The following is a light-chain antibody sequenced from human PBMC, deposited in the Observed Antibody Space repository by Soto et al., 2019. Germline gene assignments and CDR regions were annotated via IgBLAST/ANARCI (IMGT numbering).Light chain of an antibody. Sequence: QSALTQPASVSGSPGQSITISCTGTSSDVGGYKYVSWYQQHPGKAPKLMIYDVSNRPSGVSNRFSGSKSGNTASLTISLLQAEDEADYYCSSYTSSSNYVVFGGGTKLTVL. CDR1: SSDVGGYKY. CDR3: SSYTSSSNYVV. J-gene: IGLJ2*01. V-gene: IGLV2-14*01. CDR2: DVS.